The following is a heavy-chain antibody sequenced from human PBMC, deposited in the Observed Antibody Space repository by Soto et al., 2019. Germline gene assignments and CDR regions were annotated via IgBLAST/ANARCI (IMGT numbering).Heavy chain of an antibody. CDR3: ARDPTIFGDNSFGY. V-gene: IGHV1-18*01. D-gene: IGHD3-3*01. Sequence: QVQLVQSGAEVKKPGASVKVSCKASGYTFTSYGISWVRQAPGPGLEWMGGISAYNGNTNYAQKLQGRVTMTADTPTSTAYMELRSLRSDDTAVYYCARDPTIFGDNSFGYWGQGTLVTVSS. CDR1: GYTFTSYG. J-gene: IGHJ4*02. CDR2: ISAYNGNT.